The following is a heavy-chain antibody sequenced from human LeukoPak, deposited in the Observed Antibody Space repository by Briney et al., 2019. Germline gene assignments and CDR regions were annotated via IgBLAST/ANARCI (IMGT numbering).Heavy chain of an antibody. D-gene: IGHD3-10*01. CDR1: GDSISSGDYS. J-gene: IGHJ5*02. Sequence: PSQTLSLTCAVSGDSISSGDYSWSWLRQPPGKGLEWIGYIFHSGNSYYNPSLKSRVTISVDKSKNQFSLRLTSVTAADTAVYYCARELWFVNAPGSWLDLWGQGTLVTVSP. V-gene: IGHV4-30-2*01. CDR3: ARELWFVNAPGSWLDL. CDR2: IFHSGNS.